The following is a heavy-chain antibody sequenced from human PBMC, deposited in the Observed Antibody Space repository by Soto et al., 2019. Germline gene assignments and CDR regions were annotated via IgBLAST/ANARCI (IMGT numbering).Heavy chain of an antibody. V-gene: IGHV4-34*01. CDR1: GGSFSGYY. Sequence: PSETLYLTCAVYGGSFSGYYWSWIRQPPGKRLKKIGEINYSGSTYYNPSLKSRVNKSVDTSKNQFSLKLSSVTAADTAVYYCARHEQVRGAWEYYYNGMDVWGQGTTVTVSS. CDR2: INYSGST. CDR3: ARHEQVRGAWEYYYNGMDV. J-gene: IGHJ6*02. D-gene: IGHD3-10*01.